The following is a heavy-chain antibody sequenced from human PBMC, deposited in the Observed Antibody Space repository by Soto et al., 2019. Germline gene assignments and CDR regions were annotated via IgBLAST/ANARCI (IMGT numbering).Heavy chain of an antibody. D-gene: IGHD2-21*01. V-gene: IGHV3-11*06. CDR3: SRGGGGGLFDL. CDR1: GFTFSDYY. CDR2: ISPKGTYR. J-gene: IGHJ5*02. Sequence: VYLVESGGGLVQPGASLRLSCAASGFTFSDYYMSWIRQAPGKGLEFVSYISPKGTYRTYADSVKGRFTISRDNAKNSLYLQVNSLRAEDTAVYYCSRGGGGGLFDLWGQGTFVTVSS.